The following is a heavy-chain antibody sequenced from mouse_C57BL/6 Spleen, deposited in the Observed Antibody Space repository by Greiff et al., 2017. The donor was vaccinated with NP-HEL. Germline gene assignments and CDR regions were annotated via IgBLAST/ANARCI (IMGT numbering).Heavy chain of an antibody. CDR1: GYTFTSYG. D-gene: IGHD2-4*01. CDR2: IYPRSGNT. Sequence: QVQLQQSGAELARPGASVKLSCKASGYTFTSYGISWVKQRTGQGLEWIGEIYPRSGNTYYNEKFKGKATLTADKSSSTAYMELRSLTSEDSAVYFCAREGLYDYDGRYWYFDVWGTGTTVTVSS. V-gene: IGHV1-81*01. CDR3: AREGLYDYDGRYWYFDV. J-gene: IGHJ1*03.